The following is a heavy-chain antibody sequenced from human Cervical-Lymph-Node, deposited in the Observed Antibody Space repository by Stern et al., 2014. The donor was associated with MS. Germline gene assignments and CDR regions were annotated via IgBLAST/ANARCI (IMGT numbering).Heavy chain of an antibody. CDR3: ARDWRISGYMSTYFDP. CDR1: NGSINNYY. V-gene: IGHV4-4*07. D-gene: IGHD5-18*01. Sequence: QLQLQESSPGLVKPSETLSLTCTVSNGSINNYYWTWIRQPAGKGLEWIGRIMTSGNTKYNPSLKSRVTMSLDTSKNQLFMRLKSGTAADTAVYYCARDWRISGYMSTYFDPWGRGTLVTVSS. J-gene: IGHJ5*02. CDR2: IMTSGNT.